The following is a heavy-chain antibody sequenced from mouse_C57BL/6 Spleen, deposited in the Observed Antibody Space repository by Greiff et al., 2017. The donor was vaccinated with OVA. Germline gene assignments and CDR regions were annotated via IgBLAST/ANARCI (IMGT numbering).Heavy chain of an antibody. J-gene: IGHJ2*01. CDR1: GYAFSSSW. Sequence: QVHVKQSGPELVKPGASVKISCKASGYAFSSSWMNWVKQRPGKGLEWIGRIYPGDGDTNYNGKFKGKATLTADKSSSTAYMQLNSLTSEDSAVYFCGRTLLDYWGQGTTLTVSS. V-gene: IGHV1-82*01. D-gene: IGHD2-10*01. CDR3: GRTLLDY. CDR2: IYPGDGDT.